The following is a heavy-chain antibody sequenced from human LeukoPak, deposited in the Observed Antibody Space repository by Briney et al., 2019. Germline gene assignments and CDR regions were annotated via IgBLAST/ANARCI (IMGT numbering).Heavy chain of an antibody. Sequence: RGSLRHSCAASGFTFSSYTMSWVRQAPEKGLEWVSTISGSGGGTYYADSVKGRFTISRDDSKNTLYLQMNSLRAADTAVYYCVKDLGRYRNNCFDYWGEGALVAVSS. CDR2: ISGSGGGT. J-gene: IGHJ4*02. CDR3: VKDLGRYRNNCFDY. CDR1: GFTFSSYT. V-gene: IGHV3-23*01. D-gene: IGHD1-26*01.